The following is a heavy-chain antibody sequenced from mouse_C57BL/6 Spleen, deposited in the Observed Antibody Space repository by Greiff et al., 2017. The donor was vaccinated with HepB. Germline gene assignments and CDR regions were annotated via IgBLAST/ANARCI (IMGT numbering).Heavy chain of an antibody. CDR1: GYTFTDYE. CDR2: IDPETGGT. D-gene: IGHD1-1*01. Sequence: QVQLKQSGAELVRPGASVTLSCKASGYTFTDYEMHWVKQTPVHGLEWIGAIDPETGGTAYNQKFKGKAILTADKSSSTAYMELRSLTSEDSAVYYCTRGEVTTVVAKRYFDVWGTGTTVTVSS. V-gene: IGHV1-15*01. CDR3: TRGEVTTVVAKRYFDV. J-gene: IGHJ1*03.